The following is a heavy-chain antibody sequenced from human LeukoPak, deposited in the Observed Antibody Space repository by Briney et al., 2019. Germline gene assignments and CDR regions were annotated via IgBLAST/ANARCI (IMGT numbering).Heavy chain of an antibody. CDR3: ARLRTTQFHAKYYNMDV. CDR2: INHRGST. V-gene: IGHV4-38-2*02. J-gene: IGHJ6*03. D-gene: IGHD3-10*01. CDR1: GYSISSGYY. Sequence: PSETLSLTCTVSGYSISSGYYWTWIRQPPGRGLEWIGEINHRGSTNYNPSLESRVTISIDTSKNQFSLKVASVTAADTAVYYCARLRTTQFHAKYYNMDVWGKGTTVIISS.